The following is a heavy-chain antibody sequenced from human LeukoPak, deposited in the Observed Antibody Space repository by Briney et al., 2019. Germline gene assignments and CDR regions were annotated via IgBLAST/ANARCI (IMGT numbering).Heavy chain of an antibody. CDR3: ARPKDSGYDVGIFDY. D-gene: IGHD5-12*01. V-gene: IGHV3-74*01. CDR2: INSVGSST. CDR1: GFTFSSYW. J-gene: IGHJ4*02. Sequence: GGSLRLSCAASGFTFSSYWMHWVRQAPGKGLVWVSRINSVGSSTSYADSVKGRYTISRDNAKNTLYLQMNSLRAEDTAVYYCARPKDSGYDVGIFDYWGQGTLVTVSS.